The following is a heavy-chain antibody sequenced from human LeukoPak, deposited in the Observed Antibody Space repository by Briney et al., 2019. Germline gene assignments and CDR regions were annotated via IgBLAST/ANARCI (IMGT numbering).Heavy chain of an antibody. CDR3: AREGYYYGSGRPMPFDP. J-gene: IGHJ5*02. CDR1: GFTFSSYW. Sequence: GGSLRLSCAASGFTFSSYWMHWVRQAPGKGLVWVSRINIDGSSTSYADSVKGRFTISRDNAKNTLYLQMNTLRAEDTAAYYRAREGYYYGSGRPMPFDPWGQGTLVTVSS. V-gene: IGHV3-74*01. CDR2: INIDGSST. D-gene: IGHD3-10*01.